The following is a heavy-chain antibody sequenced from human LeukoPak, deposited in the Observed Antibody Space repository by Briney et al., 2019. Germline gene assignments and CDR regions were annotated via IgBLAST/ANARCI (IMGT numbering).Heavy chain of an antibody. CDR3: ALARSEYHYGMDV. CDR1: GDSVSSISVA. V-gene: IGHV6-1*01. Sequence: QTLSLTCAISGDSVSSISVAWNWIRQSPSRGLEWLGRTYYRSKWYNEYAVSVKGRININPDPSKNQFSLQLNSVTPEDTAVYYCALARSEYHYGMDVWGQGATVTVFS. CDR2: TYYRSKWYN. J-gene: IGHJ6*02.